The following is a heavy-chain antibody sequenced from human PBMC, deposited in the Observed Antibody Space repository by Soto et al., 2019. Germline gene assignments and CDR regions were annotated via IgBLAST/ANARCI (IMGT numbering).Heavy chain of an antibody. D-gene: IGHD1-26*01. Sequence: QVQLVESGGGVVQPGRSLRLSCAASGFTFSIYGMHWVRQAPGKGLEWVAVIWNDGSNKYYGDSVKGRFTISRDNAKNTLYLLMNSLRADDTAVYYCGRAGGPFEYWGQGTLVTVSS. V-gene: IGHV3-33*01. CDR3: GRAGGPFEY. CDR2: IWNDGSNK. CDR1: GFTFSIYG. J-gene: IGHJ4*02.